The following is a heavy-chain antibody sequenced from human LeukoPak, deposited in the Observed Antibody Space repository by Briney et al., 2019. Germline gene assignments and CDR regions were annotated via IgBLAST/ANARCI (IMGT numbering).Heavy chain of an antibody. CDR1: GYSISSGYY. D-gene: IGHD6-25*01. CDR3: AKSGGYGLIDY. V-gene: IGHV4-38-2*02. Sequence: SETLSLTCTVSGYSISSGYYWGWMRQPPGKGLEWIGTIYHSGRSHYNPSLKSRVTISIDTSKNQVSLKMSSVTAADTAVYYCAKSGGYGLIDYWGQGTLVTVSS. J-gene: IGHJ4*01. CDR2: IYHSGRS.